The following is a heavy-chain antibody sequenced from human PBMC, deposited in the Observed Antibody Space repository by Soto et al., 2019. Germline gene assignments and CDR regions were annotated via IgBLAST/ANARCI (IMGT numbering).Heavy chain of an antibody. Sequence: QVQLVESGGRLVKPGGSLRLSCASSGFTFSDYYMSWIRQAPGKGLEWVSYISSSGSTIYYGESVKGRFTISRDNAKNSLYLQMNSLRAEDTAVYYCGRDRSRHYFDYWGQGTLVTVSS. CDR1: GFTFSDYY. V-gene: IGHV3-11*01. D-gene: IGHD2-2*01. J-gene: IGHJ4*02. CDR3: GRDRSRHYFDY. CDR2: ISSSGSTI.